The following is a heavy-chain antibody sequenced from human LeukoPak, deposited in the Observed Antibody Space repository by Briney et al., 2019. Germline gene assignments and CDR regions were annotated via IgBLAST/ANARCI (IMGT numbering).Heavy chain of an antibody. D-gene: IGHD6-6*01. Sequence: PGGSLRLSCAASGFTFSSYAMSWVRQAPGKGREWVPAISGSGGSTYYADSVRGRFTISRDNSKDTLYLQMNSLRAEDTAIYFCAILTTHSSSSQFHYWGQGTLVTVSS. CDR2: ISGSGGST. V-gene: IGHV3-23*01. CDR3: AILTTHSSSSQFHY. CDR1: GFTFSSYA. J-gene: IGHJ4*02.